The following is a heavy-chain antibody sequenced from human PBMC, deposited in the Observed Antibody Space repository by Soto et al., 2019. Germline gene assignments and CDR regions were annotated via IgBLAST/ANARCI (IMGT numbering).Heavy chain of an antibody. Sequence: PSETLSLTCTVSGGSISSGDYYWSWIRQPPGKGLEWIGYIYYSGSTYYNPSLKSRVTISVDTSKNHFSLKLSSVTAADTAVYYCAREPVDTAMVNYYYGMDVWGQGTTVTVSS. CDR3: AREPVDTAMVNYYYGMDV. CDR1: GGSISSGDYY. CDR2: IYYSGST. J-gene: IGHJ6*02. V-gene: IGHV4-30-4*01. D-gene: IGHD5-18*01.